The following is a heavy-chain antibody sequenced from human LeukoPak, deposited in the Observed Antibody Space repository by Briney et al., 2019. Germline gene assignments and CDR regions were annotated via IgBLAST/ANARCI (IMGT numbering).Heavy chain of an antibody. CDR1: GYSFTSYW. D-gene: IGHD3-22*01. CDR3: ARHPHDSSGYYDY. CDR2: IYPGDSDT. V-gene: IGHV5-51*01. Sequence: GESLKISCKGSGYSFTSYWIGWVRQMPGKGLEWMGIIYPGDSDTRYSPSFQGQVTISADKSISTAYLQWSSLKASHTAMYYCARHPHDSSGYYDYWGQGTLVTVSS. J-gene: IGHJ4*02.